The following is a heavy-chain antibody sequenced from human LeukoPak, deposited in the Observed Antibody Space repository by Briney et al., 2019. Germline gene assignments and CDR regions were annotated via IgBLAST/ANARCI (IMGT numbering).Heavy chain of an antibody. CDR3: AKDIFTGIAAAGAVDY. Sequence: GGSLRLSCAASRFTFSSYWMSWVRQAPGKGLEWVANIKQDGSEKYYVDSVKGRFTISRDNAKNSLYLQMNSLRAEDTALYYCAKDIFTGIAAAGAVDYWGQGTPVTVSS. CDR1: RFTFSSYW. J-gene: IGHJ4*02. CDR2: IKQDGSEK. D-gene: IGHD6-13*01. V-gene: IGHV3-7*03.